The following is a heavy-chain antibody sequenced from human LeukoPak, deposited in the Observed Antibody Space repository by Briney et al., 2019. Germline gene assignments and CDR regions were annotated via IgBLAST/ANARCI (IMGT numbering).Heavy chain of an antibody. CDR3: CATRVGASLGAFDI. D-gene: IGHD1-26*01. Sequence: ASVKVSCRVSGYTLTELSMHWVRQAPGKGLEWMGGFDPEDGETIYAQKFQGRVTMTEDTSTDTAYMELSSLRSEDTAVYYCCATRVGASLGAFDIWGQGTMVTVSS. CDR1: GYTLTELS. V-gene: IGHV1-24*01. CDR2: FDPEDGET. J-gene: IGHJ3*02.